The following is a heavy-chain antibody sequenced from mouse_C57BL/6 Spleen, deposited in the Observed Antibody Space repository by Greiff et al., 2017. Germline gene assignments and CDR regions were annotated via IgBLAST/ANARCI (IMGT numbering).Heavy chain of an antibody. D-gene: IGHD3-2*02. CDR1: GYTFTDYN. Sequence: VQLQQSGPELVKPGASVKIPCKASGYTFTDYNMDWVKQSHGKSLEWIGDINPNNGGTIYNQKFKGKATLTVDQSSSTAYMELRSLTSEDTAVYYCARDSSGYYFDYWGQGTTLTVSS. J-gene: IGHJ2*01. CDR2: INPNNGGT. V-gene: IGHV1-18*01. CDR3: ARDSSGYYFDY.